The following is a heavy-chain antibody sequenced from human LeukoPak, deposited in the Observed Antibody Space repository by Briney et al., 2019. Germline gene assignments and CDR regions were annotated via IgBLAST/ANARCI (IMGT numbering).Heavy chain of an antibody. CDR3: AREQMATIDY. J-gene: IGHJ4*02. CDR1: GASISSYY. D-gene: IGHD5-24*01. V-gene: IGHV4-4*07. CDR2: LYISGST. Sequence: SETLSLTCTVSGASISSYYYNWIRQTAGRGLEWIGRLYISGSTDYNPSLKSRVTISVDTSKNQFSLKLSSVTAADTAVYYCAREQMATIDYWGQGTLVTVSS.